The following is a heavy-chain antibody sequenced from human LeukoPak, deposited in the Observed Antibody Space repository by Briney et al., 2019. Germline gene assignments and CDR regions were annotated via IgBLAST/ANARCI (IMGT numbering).Heavy chain of an antibody. CDR1: GFSVSIKY. Sequence: GGSPRLSCAASGFSVSIKYMNWVRQAPGKGLEWVSILYSSGTTYYANSVKGRFTISRDNSENKLFLQMNSLRAEDTAVYYCARGGFGPSDALDIWGQGTMVTVSS. J-gene: IGHJ3*02. CDR3: ARGGFGPSDALDI. V-gene: IGHV3-53*01. D-gene: IGHD3-10*01. CDR2: LYSSGTT.